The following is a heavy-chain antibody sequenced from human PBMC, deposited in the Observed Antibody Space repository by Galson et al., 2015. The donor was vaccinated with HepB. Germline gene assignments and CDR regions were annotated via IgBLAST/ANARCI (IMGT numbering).Heavy chain of an antibody. CDR3: ARGGLMLHS. V-gene: IGHV1-46*01. J-gene: IGHJ4*02. CDR1: GYTFTSYY. D-gene: IGHD2-8*01. Sequence: SVKVSCKASGYTFTSYYMHWVRQAPGQGLEWMGIVNPSGGSTSYAQKFQGRVTMTRNTSISTAYMELSSLRSEDTAVYYCARGGLMLHSWGQGTLVTVSS. CDR2: VNPSGGST.